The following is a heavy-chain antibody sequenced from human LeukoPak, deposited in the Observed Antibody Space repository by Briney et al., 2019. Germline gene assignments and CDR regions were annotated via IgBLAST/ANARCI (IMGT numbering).Heavy chain of an antibody. V-gene: IGHV4-30-4*01. J-gene: IGHJ4*02. CDR2: IYYSGST. D-gene: IGHD3-10*01. CDR1: GGSISSGDYY. CDR3: ARGDGSETFDY. Sequence: SETLSLPCTVSGGSISSGDYYWSLIRQPPGEGLEWIGYIYYSGSTYYNPSLKSRVTISVDTSKNQFSLKLSSVTAADTAVYYCARGDGSETFDYWGQGTLVTVSS.